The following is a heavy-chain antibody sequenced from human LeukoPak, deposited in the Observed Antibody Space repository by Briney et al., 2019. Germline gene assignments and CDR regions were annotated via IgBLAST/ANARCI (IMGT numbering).Heavy chain of an antibody. J-gene: IGHJ4*02. CDR1: GFTFSSYA. Sequence: GGSLRLSCAASGFTFSSYATSWVRQAPGKGLEWVSAISGSGGSTYYADSVKGRFTISRDNSKNTLYLQMNSLRAEDTAVYYCAKGMEYSSSQGVFDYWGQGTLVTVSS. CDR3: AKGMEYSSSQGVFDY. V-gene: IGHV3-23*01. CDR2: ISGSGGST. D-gene: IGHD6-6*01.